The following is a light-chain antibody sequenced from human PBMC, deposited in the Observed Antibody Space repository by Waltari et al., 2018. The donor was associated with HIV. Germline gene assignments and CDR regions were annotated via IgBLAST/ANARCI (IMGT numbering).Light chain of an antibody. CDR1: QSLLYTSNNRNY. V-gene: IGKV4-1*01. CDR2: WTS. J-gene: IGKJ2*01. Sequence: DIVMTQSPDSLAVSLGERATINCKSSQSLLYTSNNRNYLAWFQQKPGQPPKLLISWTSTRESGVPDRFSGAGSGTDFTLSNSSLQAEDVAVYYCQQYYDSPYTFGQGTKLEIK. CDR3: QQYYDSPYT.